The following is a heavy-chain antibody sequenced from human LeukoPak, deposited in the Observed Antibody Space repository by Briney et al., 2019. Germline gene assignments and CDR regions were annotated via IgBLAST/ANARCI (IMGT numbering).Heavy chain of an antibody. V-gene: IGHV3-53*01. CDR2: IYSGGST. D-gene: IGHD4-17*01. CDR1: GFTVSSNY. J-gene: IGHJ4*02. Sequence: GGSLGLSCAASGFTVSSNYMSWARQAPGKGLEWVSVIYSGGSTYYADSVKGRLTISRDNSKNTLYLQMNSLRAEDTAVYYCARETTVTTAFDYWGQRTLVTVSS. CDR3: ARETTVTTAFDY.